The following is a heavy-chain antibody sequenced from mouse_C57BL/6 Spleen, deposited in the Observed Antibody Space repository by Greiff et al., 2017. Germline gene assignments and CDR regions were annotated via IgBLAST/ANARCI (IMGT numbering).Heavy chain of an antibody. CDR1: GYSITSGYY. J-gene: IGHJ2*01. D-gene: IGHD1-1*01. V-gene: IGHV3-6*01. Sequence: ESGPGLVKPSQSLSLTCSVTGYSITSGYYWNWIRQFPGSTLEWMGYISYDGSNNYHTSLKTRISITRDTAKNPFFLKLNSVTTEDTATYYCAREGVGGDYWGQGTTLTVSS. CDR3: AREGVGGDY. CDR2: ISYDGSN.